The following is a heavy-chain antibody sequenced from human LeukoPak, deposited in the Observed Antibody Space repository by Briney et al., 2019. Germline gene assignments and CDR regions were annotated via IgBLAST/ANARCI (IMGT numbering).Heavy chain of an antibody. CDR3: ARCTAGGFGVVIGPFDY. D-gene: IGHD3-3*01. J-gene: IGHJ4*02. V-gene: IGHV1-18*01. Sequence: GASVKVSCKASGYTFTSYGISWVRQAPGQGLEWMGWISAYNGNTNYAQKLQGRVTMTTDTSTSTAYMEPRSLRSDDTAVYYCARCTAGGFGVVIGPFDYWGQGTLVTVSS. CDR2: ISAYNGNT. CDR1: GYTFTSYG.